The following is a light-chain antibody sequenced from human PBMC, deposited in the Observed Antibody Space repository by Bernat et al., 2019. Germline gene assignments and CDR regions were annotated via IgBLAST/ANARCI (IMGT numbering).Light chain of an antibody. V-gene: IGKV1-9*01. J-gene: IGKJ5*01. CDR3: QQLNSYRPIT. CDR2: AAS. CDR1: QGISSY. Sequence: DIQLTQSPSFLSASVGDRVTITCRASQGISSYLAWYQQKPGKAPKLLIYAASTLQSGVPSRFSGSGSGTEFTRTISSLQPEDFATYYCQQLNSYRPITFGQGTRLEIK.